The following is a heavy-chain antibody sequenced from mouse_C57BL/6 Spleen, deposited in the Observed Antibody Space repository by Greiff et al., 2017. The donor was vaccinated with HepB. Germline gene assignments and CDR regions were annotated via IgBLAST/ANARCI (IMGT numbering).Heavy chain of an antibody. CDR2: IYPGSGNT. Sequence: QVQLQQSGPELVKPGASVKISCKASGYSFKSYYIHWVKQRPGQGLEWIGWIYPGSGNTKYNEKFKGKATLTADTSSSTAYMQLSSLTSEDSAVYYCARLITTVVATGDYWGQGTTLTVSS. V-gene: IGHV1-66*01. CDR3: ARLITTVVATGDY. J-gene: IGHJ2*01. D-gene: IGHD1-1*01. CDR1: GYSFKSYY.